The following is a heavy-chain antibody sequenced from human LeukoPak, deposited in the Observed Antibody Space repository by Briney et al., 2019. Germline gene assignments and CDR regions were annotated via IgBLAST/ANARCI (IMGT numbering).Heavy chain of an antibody. CDR3: ARFYGDYFFFDY. D-gene: IGHD4-17*01. V-gene: IGHV4-4*02. CDR1: GGSISSPNW. J-gene: IGHJ4*02. Sequence: SGTLSLTCAVSGGSISSPNWWSWVRQPPGKGLEWIGEIYHSGMTNYKTSLKSRVTISVDTSKNQFSLKLSSVTAADTAVYYCARFYGDYFFFDYWGQGTLVTVSS. CDR2: IYHSGMT.